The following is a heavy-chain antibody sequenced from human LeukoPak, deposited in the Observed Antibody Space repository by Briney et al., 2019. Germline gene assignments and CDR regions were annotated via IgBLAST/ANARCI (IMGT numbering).Heavy chain of an antibody. Sequence: SETLSLTCAVYGGSLSGYYWKWIHQPPGKGLEWIGSIYYSGSTYYNPSLKSRVTISVDTSKNQFSLKLTSLTAADTAVYYCAEEHLATSGVFHWGQGTLVTVSS. D-gene: IGHD5-24*01. V-gene: IGHV4-34*01. J-gene: IGHJ4*02. CDR3: AEEHLATSGVFH. CDR2: IYYSGST. CDR1: GGSLSGYY.